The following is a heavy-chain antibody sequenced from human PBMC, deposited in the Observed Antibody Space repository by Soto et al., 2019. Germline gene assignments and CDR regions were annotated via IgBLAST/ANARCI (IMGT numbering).Heavy chain of an antibody. CDR1: GYTFTSYY. V-gene: IGHV1-46*01. Sequence: ASVKVSCKASGYTFTSYYMHWVRQAPGQGLEWMGIINPSGGSTSYAQKFQGRVTMTRDTSTSTVYMELSSLRSEDTAVYYCATGKSEIRYFDWLLQTLQYYGMDIWGQGNTVTVSS. CDR3: ATGKSEIRYFDWLLQTLQYYGMDI. CDR2: INPSGGST. D-gene: IGHD3-9*01. J-gene: IGHJ6*02.